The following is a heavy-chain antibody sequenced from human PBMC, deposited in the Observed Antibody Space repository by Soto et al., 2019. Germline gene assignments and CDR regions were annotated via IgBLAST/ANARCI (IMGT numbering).Heavy chain of an antibody. D-gene: IGHD3-22*01. CDR1: GGTFSSYT. V-gene: IGHV1-69*02. CDR2: IIPILGIA. Sequence: ASVKVSCKASGGTFSSYTISWVRQAPGQGLEWMGRIIPILGIANYAQKFQGRVTITADKSTSTAYMELSSLRSEDTAVYYCATRPPQYYYDSSGYNPDAFDIWGQGTMVTVSS. CDR3: ATRPPQYYYDSSGYNPDAFDI. J-gene: IGHJ3*02.